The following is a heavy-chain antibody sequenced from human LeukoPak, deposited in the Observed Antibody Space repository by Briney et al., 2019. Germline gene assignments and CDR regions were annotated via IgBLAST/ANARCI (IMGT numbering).Heavy chain of an antibody. V-gene: IGHV4-38-2*01. Sequence: PSETLSLTCVVSGYSISSGLYWGWIRQPPGKGLEWIGSIYQSGSTYYNPSLKSRVTISVDTSKNQFSLKLSSVTAADTAVYYCARPPIRIAAAGTRIWFDPWGQGTLVTVSS. D-gene: IGHD6-13*01. J-gene: IGHJ5*02. CDR1: GYSISSGLY. CDR2: IYQSGST. CDR3: ARPPIRIAAAGTRIWFDP.